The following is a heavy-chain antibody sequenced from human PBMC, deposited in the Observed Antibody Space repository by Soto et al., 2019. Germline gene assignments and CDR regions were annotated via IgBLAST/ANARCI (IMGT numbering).Heavy chain of an antibody. J-gene: IGHJ4*02. CDR2: SSGSGGST. V-gene: IGHV3-23*01. Sequence: EVQLLESGGGLVQPGGSLRLSCAASGFTFSSYAMSWVRQAPGEGLEWVSASSGSGGSTYYADSVKGRFTISRDNSKNTLYLQMNSLRAEDTAVYYCAKMGGDSPWYHFDYWGQGTLVTVSS. D-gene: IGHD4-17*01. CDR1: GFTFSSYA. CDR3: AKMGGDSPWYHFDY.